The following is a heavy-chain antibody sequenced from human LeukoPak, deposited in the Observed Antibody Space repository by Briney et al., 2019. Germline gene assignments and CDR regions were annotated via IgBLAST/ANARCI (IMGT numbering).Heavy chain of an antibody. Sequence: GESLKISCKGSGYSFTSYWIGWVRQMPGKGLEWMGSIYPGDSDTRYSPSFQGQVTISADKSISTAYLQWSSLKASDTAMYYCARGSGSLYYYYGMDVWGQGTTVTVSS. D-gene: IGHD3-10*01. CDR2: IYPGDSDT. CDR1: GYSFTSYW. J-gene: IGHJ6*02. V-gene: IGHV5-51*01. CDR3: ARGSGSLYYYYGMDV.